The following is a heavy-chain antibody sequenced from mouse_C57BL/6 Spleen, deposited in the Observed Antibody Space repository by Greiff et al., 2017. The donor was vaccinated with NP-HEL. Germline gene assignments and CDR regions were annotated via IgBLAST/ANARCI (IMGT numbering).Heavy chain of an antibody. Sequence: VQLQQSGAELMKPGASVKLSCKATGYTFTGYWIEWVKQRPGHGLEWIGEILPGSGSTNYNSKFQGKATFTADTSSNTAYMQLSSLTTEDSAIYYCARGVLRSSFGYWGQGTTLTVAS. V-gene: IGHV1-9*01. CDR2: ILPGSGST. D-gene: IGHD1-1*01. J-gene: IGHJ2*01. CDR1: GYTFTGYW. CDR3: ARGVLRSSFGY.